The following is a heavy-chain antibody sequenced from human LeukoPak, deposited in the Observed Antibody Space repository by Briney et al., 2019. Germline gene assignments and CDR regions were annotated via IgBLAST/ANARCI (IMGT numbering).Heavy chain of an antibody. CDR1: GFTFSSYS. J-gene: IGHJ5*02. Sequence: GGSLRLSCAASGFTFSSYSMNWVRQAPGKGLEWVSYISSSSSTIYYADSVKGRFTISRDNAKNSLYLQMNSLRAEDTAVYYCARENWFDPWGQGTLVTVSS. V-gene: IGHV3-48*01. CDR2: ISSSSSTI. CDR3: ARENWFDP.